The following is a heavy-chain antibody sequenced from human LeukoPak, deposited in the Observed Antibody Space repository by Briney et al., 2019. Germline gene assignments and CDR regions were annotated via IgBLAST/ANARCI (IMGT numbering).Heavy chain of an antibody. CDR2: ISWNSGTR. CDR1: GFTFDEYA. D-gene: IGHD3-10*01. V-gene: IGHV3-9*01. CDR3: ARGDYGSGSYHGY. J-gene: IGHJ4*02. Sequence: GRSLRLSCAASGFTFDEYATHWVRQAPGKGLEWVSGISWNSGTRVYADSVKGRFTISRDNAKNSLNLQMNSLRAEDTAVYYCARGDYGSGSYHGYWGQGTLVTVSS.